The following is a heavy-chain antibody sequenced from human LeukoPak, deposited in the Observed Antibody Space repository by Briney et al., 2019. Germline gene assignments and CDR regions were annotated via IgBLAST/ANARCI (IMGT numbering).Heavy chain of an antibody. V-gene: IGHV4-4*07. CDR2: FCASGTT. CDR3: ARTHCGGGSCDTFDP. CDR1: GVSISNYF. Sequence: SATLSLTCNVFGVSISNYFWSWLRQPAGKGLEWIGRFCASGTTYYNPSLGSRVTLSMDTSKNHFSLKLTSVTAADTAVYYCARTHCGGGSCDTFDPWGQGTLVTVSS. J-gene: IGHJ5*02. D-gene: IGHD2-21*01.